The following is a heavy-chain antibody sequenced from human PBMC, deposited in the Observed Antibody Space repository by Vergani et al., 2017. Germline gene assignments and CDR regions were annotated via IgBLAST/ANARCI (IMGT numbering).Heavy chain of an antibody. CDR3: AREDY. Sequence: EAQLLESGGGLAQPGGSLRLSCAATGFSFAGYAMTWVRQAPGKGPEWVSTLSGTGATTYYADSVKGRFTISRDNSKNTLYLQMNSLRAEDTAVYYCAREDYWGQGTLVTVSS. CDR2: LSGTGATT. J-gene: IGHJ4*02. CDR1: GFSFAGYA. V-gene: IGHV3-23*01.